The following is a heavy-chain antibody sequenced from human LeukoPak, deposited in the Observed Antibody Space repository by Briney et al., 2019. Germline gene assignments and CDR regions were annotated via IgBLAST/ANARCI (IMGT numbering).Heavy chain of an antibody. J-gene: IGHJ4*02. D-gene: IGHD3-16*01. CDR2: ISGSGGST. CDR1: GFTFSSYG. CDR3: ARVGGESLARSYFDY. Sequence: GGSLRLSCAASGFTFSSYGMSWVRQAPGKGLEWVSAISGSGGSTYYADSVKGRFTISRDNSKNTLYLQMNSLRAEDTAVYYCARVGGESLARSYFDYWGQGTLVTVSS. V-gene: IGHV3-23*01.